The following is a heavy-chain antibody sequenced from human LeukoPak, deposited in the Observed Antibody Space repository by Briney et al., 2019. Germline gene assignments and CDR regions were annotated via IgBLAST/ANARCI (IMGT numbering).Heavy chain of an antibody. V-gene: IGHV3-73*01. Sequence: GGSLRLSCAAPGFTFSGSAMHWVRQASGKGLEWVGRIRSKANSYATAYAASVKGRFTISRDDSKNTAYLQMNSLKTEDTAVYYCTRHSDYYGSGSYYRGPDYWGQGTLVTVSS. CDR2: IRSKANSYAT. D-gene: IGHD3-10*01. J-gene: IGHJ4*02. CDR1: GFTFSGSA. CDR3: TRHSDYYGSGSYYRGPDY.